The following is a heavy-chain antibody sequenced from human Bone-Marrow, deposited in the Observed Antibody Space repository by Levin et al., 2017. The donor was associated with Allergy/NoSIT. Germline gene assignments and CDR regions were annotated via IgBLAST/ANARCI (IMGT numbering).Heavy chain of an antibody. D-gene: IGHD1-26*01. CDR2: IIPIHRRG. V-gene: IGHV1-69*11. Sequence: PGESLKISCKAPGDSFRIHAISWVRQAPGQGLEWMGSIIPIHRRGKYGQRFQDRVTITADESTSTAYMELTSLMSEDTAVYYCAKNIYSGTSAGALNIWGQGTMVIVSS. CDR1: GDSFRIHA. J-gene: IGHJ3*02. CDR3: AKNIYSGTSAGALNI.